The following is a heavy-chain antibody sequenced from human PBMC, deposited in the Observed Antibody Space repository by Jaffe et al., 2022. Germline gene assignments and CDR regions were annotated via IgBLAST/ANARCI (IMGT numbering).Heavy chain of an antibody. CDR1: GGSISSYY. D-gene: IGHD4-17*01. CDR3: ARDPRDYGDYVPWFDP. CDR2: IYYSGST. V-gene: IGHV4-59*01. Sequence: QVQLQESGPGLVKPSETLSLTCTVSGGSISSYYWSWIRQPPGKGLEWIGYIYYSGSTNYNPSLKSRVTISVDTSKNQFSLKLSSVTAADTAVYYCARDPRDYGDYVPWFDPWGQGTLVTVSS. J-gene: IGHJ5*02.